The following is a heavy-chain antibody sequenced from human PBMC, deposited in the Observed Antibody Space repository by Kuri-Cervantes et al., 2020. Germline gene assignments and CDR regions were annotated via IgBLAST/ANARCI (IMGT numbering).Heavy chain of an antibody. CDR3: ARRPPADSSGYHFDY. D-gene: IGHD3-22*01. CDR1: GGSISSSSYY. V-gene: IGHV4-39*01. CDR2: IYYSGST. J-gene: IGHJ4*02. Sequence: GSLRLSCTVSGGSISSSSYYWGWIRQPPGKGLQWIGSIYYSGSTYYNPSLKSRVTIPVDTSKNQFSLKLSSVTAADTAVYYRARRPPADSSGYHFDYWGQGTLVTVSS.